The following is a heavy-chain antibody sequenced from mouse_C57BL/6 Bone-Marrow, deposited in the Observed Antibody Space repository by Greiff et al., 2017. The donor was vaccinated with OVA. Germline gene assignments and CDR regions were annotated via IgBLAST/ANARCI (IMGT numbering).Heavy chain of an antibody. D-gene: IGHD2-2*01. CDR1: GFTFSSYA. CDR3: ARWLPYYYAMDY. J-gene: IGHJ4*01. V-gene: IGHV5-4*03. Sequence: EVKVVESGGGLVKPGGSLKLSCAASGFTFSSYAMSWVRQTPEKRLEWVATISDGGSYTYYPDNVKGRFTISRDNAKNNLYLQMSHLKSEDTAMYYCARWLPYYYAMDYWGQGTSVTVSS. CDR2: ISDGGSYT.